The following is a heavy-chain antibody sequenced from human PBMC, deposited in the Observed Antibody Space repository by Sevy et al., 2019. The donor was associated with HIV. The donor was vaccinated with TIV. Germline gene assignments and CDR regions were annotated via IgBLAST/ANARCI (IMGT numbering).Heavy chain of an antibody. CDR2: ITGGGSST. CDR3: AKYLFGIATRPALGHFDY. J-gene: IGHJ4*02. Sequence: GGSLRLSCAASGSTFTTTYAISCVRQPPGKGLEWVSGITGGGSSTYYAHSVKGRFAISRDKSKNTVLLKMNSLRAEATAVYFWAKYLFGIATRPALGHFDYWGQGTLVTVSS. V-gene: IGHV3-23*01. CDR1: GSTFTTTYA. D-gene: IGHD6-6*01.